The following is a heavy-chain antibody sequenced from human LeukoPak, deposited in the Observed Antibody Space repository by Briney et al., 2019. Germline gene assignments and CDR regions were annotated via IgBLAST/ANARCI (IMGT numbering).Heavy chain of an antibody. D-gene: IGHD3-22*01. Sequence: GGSLRLSCVASGPTFTSYWMHWVRQAPGKGLVWVSRINSDWSSTNYADSVKGRFTISRDNAKNTLYLQMNSLRAEDTAVYYCAMGPYYYDSSGYYYWGQGTLVTVSS. CDR3: AMGPYYYDSSGYYY. J-gene: IGHJ4*02. CDR2: INSDWSST. V-gene: IGHV3-74*01. CDR1: GPTFTSYW.